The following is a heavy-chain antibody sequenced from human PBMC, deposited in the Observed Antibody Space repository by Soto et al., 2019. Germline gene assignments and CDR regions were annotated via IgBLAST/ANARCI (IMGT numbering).Heavy chain of an antibody. CDR1: GYKFTSDW. CDR3: AAHWTDLRGAYYYGMDV. CDR2: IDPGDSYP. J-gene: IGHJ6*02. D-gene: IGHD1-1*01. V-gene: IGHV5-10-1*01. Sequence: GEALKISWKGSGYKFTSDWIRWGRQMPGKGVERMGRIDPGDSYPSYSPSFQGHVTISAATSISTAYLQWSRLKASDTAIYSCAAHWTDLRGAYYYGMDVWGQGTTVTVSS.